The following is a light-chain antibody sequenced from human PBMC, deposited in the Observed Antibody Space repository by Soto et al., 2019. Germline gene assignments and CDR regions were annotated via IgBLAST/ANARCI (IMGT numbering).Light chain of an antibody. J-gene: IGKJ4*01. CDR3: QQYNSYSGS. CDR1: QSTSSW. CDR2: DAS. V-gene: IGKV1-5*01. Sequence: DIQMTQSPSTLSASVGDRVTITCRASQSTSSWLAWYQQKPGKAPKLLIYDASSLESGVPSRFSGSGFGTEFTLTISSLQPDDFATYYCQQYNSYSGSFGGGTKVEIK.